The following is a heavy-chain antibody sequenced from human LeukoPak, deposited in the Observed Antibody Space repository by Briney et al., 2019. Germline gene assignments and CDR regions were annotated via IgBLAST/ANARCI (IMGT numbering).Heavy chain of an antibody. D-gene: IGHD6-19*01. CDR3: ARGISSGCDY. CDR1: GYTFTGYY. J-gene: IGHJ4*02. V-gene: IGHV1-2*02. Sequence: ASVKVSCKASGYTFTGYYMHRVRQAPGQGPEWMGWINPNSSGTNYAQKFQGRVTMTRDTSISTAYMELSRLRSDDTAVYYCARGISSGCDYWGQGTLVTVSS. CDR2: INPNSSGT.